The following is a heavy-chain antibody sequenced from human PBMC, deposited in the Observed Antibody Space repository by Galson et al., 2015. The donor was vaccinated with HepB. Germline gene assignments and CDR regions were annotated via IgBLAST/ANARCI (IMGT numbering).Heavy chain of an antibody. CDR1: GDTFNSYS. CDR2: IIPFFGSP. D-gene: IGHD1-20*01. Sequence: SVKVSCKASGDTFNSYSLSWVRQAPGQGLEWMGGIIPFFGSPDYAPRFRGRVTFTADTSTKTAYMEISRLRSEDTAIYYCASPITGTTSPLDCWGQGTLVTVSS. V-gene: IGHV1-69*06. CDR3: ASPITGTTSPLDC. J-gene: IGHJ4*02.